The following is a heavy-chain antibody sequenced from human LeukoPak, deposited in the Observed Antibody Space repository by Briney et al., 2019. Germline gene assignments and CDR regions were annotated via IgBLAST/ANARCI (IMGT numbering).Heavy chain of an antibody. CDR1: GGTFSSYA. D-gene: IGHD3-3*01. CDR3: ARDHVTTGVYYYYYGMDV. CDR2: IIPIFGTA. Sequence: GSSVKVSCKASGGTFSSYAISWARQAPGQGLEWMGGIIPIFGTANYAQKFQGRVTITADESTSTAYMELSSLRSEDTAVYYCARDHVTTGVYYYYYGMDVWGQGTTVTVSS. V-gene: IGHV1-69*01. J-gene: IGHJ6*02.